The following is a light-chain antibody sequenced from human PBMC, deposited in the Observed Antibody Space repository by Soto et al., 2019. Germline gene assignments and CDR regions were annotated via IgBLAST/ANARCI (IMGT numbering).Light chain of an antibody. Sequence: QSALTQPASVSGSPGQSITISCTGTSSNVGSYNLVSWFQHHPDKAPKLMIFEGSKRPSGVSGRFSGSKSGNTASLTISGLQAEDEADYSCCSYAGSSTYVFGTGTKLTVL. CDR3: CSYAGSSTYV. V-gene: IGLV2-23*01. CDR1: SSNVGSYNL. CDR2: EGS. J-gene: IGLJ1*01.